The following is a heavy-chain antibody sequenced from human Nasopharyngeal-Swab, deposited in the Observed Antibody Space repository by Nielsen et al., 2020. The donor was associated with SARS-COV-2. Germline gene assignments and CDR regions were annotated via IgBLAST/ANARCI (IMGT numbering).Heavy chain of an antibody. Sequence: ASVKVSCKASGYTFTSYDINWVRQATGQGLEWMGWMNPNSGNTGYAQKFQGRVTMTRNTSISTAYMELSSLSSEDTAVYYCAREPDTAMVNRYYYYYMDVWGKGTTVTVSS. CDR2: MNPNSGNT. CDR1: GYTFTSYD. J-gene: IGHJ6*03. V-gene: IGHV1-8*01. CDR3: AREPDTAMVNRYYYYYMDV. D-gene: IGHD5-18*01.